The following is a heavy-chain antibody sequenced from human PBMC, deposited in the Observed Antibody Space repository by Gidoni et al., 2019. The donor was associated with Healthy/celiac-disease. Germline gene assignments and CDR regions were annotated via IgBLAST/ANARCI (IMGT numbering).Heavy chain of an antibody. CDR3: AREEIVVVPAASYNWFDP. CDR1: GGSISSGSYY. CDR2: IYTSGST. V-gene: IGHV4-61*02. D-gene: IGHD2-2*01. Sequence: QVQLQESGPGLVKPSPTLSLTCTVSGGSISSGSYYWSWIRQPAGKGLEWIGRIYTSGSTNYNPSLKSRVTISVDTSKNQFSLKLSSVTAADTAVYYCAREEIVVVPAASYNWFDPWGQGTLVTVSS. J-gene: IGHJ5*02.